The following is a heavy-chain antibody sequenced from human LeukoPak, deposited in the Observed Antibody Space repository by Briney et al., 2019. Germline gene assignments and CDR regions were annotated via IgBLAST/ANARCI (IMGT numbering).Heavy chain of an antibody. V-gene: IGHV1-69*05. CDR2: IIPIFGTA. CDR3: ARDLDLAAAGPNDAFDI. D-gene: IGHD6-13*01. J-gene: IGHJ3*02. CDR1: GYTFTGYY. Sequence: GASVKVSCKASGYTFTGYYMHWVRQAPGQGLEWMGGIIPIFGTANYAQKFQGRVTITTDESTSTAYMELSSLRSEDTAVYYCARDLDLAAAGPNDAFDIWGQGTMVTVSS.